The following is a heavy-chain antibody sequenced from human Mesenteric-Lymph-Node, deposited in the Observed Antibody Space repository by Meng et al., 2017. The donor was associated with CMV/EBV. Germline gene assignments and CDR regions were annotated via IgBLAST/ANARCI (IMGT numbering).Heavy chain of an antibody. V-gene: IGHV6-1*01. CDR2: TYYRSESYN. CDR1: GDSIASNNAA. Sequence: QIQLHQSGPGRGKLSQTRSVTWTIAGDSIASNNAAWNWIRPSPSRGLVWLGRTYYRSESYNDYAVSVKSRISVNLDTSKNQLSLHLNFVTPEDTAVYYCAYFGDLPPLWWGQGTLVTVSS. J-gene: IGHJ4*02. CDR3: AYFGDLPPLW. D-gene: IGHD3-16*01.